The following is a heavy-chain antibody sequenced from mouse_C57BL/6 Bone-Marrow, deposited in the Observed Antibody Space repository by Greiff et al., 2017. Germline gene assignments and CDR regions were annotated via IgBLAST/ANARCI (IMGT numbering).Heavy chain of an antibody. CDR3: ARPSTVVANYYAMDY. D-gene: IGHD1-1*01. Sequence: VQLQQSGAELARPGASVKLSCKASGYTFTSYGISWVKQRTGQGLEWIGEIYPRSGNTYYNEKFKGKATLTADKSSSTAYIELRRLTSEDSAVYFCARPSTVVANYYAMDYWGQGTSVTVSS. CDR1: GYTFTSYG. CDR2: IYPRSGNT. J-gene: IGHJ4*01. V-gene: IGHV1-81*01.